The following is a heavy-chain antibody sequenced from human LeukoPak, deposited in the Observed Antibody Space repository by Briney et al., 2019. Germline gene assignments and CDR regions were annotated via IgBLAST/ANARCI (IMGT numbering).Heavy chain of an antibody. V-gene: IGHV1-8*02. CDR1: GYTFTAYN. CDR3: ARSHAAYDFWSGYYTGYYYYGMDV. CDR2: MNPNSGNT. Sequence: ASVKVSCKTSGYTFTAYNMHWVRQATGQGLEWMGWMNPNSGNTGYAQKFQGRVTMTRNTSISTAYMELSSLRSEDTAVYYCARSHAAYDFWSGYYTGYYYYGMDVWGQGTTVTVSS. D-gene: IGHD3-3*01. J-gene: IGHJ6*02.